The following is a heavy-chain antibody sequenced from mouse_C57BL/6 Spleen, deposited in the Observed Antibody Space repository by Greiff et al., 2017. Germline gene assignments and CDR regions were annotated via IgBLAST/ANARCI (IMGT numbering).Heavy chain of an antibody. J-gene: IGHJ4*01. CDR2: IDPSDSYT. D-gene: IGHD1-1*02. V-gene: IGHV1-69*01. CDR3: ARRGDYGRSYAMDY. CDR1: GYTFTSYW. Sequence: QVQLQQSGAELVMPGASVKLSCKASGYTFTSYWMHWVKQRPGQGLEWIGEIDPSDSYTNYNQKFKGKSTLTVDKSSSTAYMQLSSLTSEDSAVYYCARRGDYGRSYAMDYWGQGTSVTVSS.